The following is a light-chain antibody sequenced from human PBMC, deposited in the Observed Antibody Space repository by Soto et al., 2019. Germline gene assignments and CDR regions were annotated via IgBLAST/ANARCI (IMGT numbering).Light chain of an antibody. CDR2: EVS. J-gene: IGLJ2*01. Sequence: QSVLTQPPSASGSPGQSVTISCTGSSSDVGGYNYVSWYQQHPGNAPKLMIYEVSKRPAGVPGRLSGSKSGNTAALTVSWRQAEDEADYYCSSSGGSSTVVFGGGTKLTVL. CDR1: SSDVGGYNY. V-gene: IGLV2-8*01. CDR3: SSSGGSSTVV.